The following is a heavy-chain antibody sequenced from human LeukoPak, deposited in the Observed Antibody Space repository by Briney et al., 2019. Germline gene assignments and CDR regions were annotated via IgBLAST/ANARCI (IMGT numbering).Heavy chain of an antibody. CDR1: GFTFSNYA. D-gene: IGHD2-2*01. CDR2: INVSGGST. CDR3: AKGAPPYCSSTSCPLDY. Sequence: GSLRLSCAASGFTFSNYAMSWVRQAPGKGLEWVSGINVSGGSTFYADSVRGRFTISRDNSKNTLYLQMNSLRAEDTAVYYCAKGAPPYCSSTSCPLDYWGQGTLVTVSS. V-gene: IGHV3-23*01. J-gene: IGHJ4*02.